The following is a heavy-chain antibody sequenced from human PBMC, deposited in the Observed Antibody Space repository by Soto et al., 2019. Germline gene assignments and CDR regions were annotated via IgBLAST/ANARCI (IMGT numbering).Heavy chain of an antibody. CDR3: ARDVAAKVNWFDP. D-gene: IGHD2-15*01. CDR1: GGSISSFY. V-gene: IGHV4-59*01. J-gene: IGHJ5*02. CDR2: IYYSGST. Sequence: SETLSLTCTVFGGSISSFYWSWIRQPPGKGLEWIGYIYYSGSTNYNPSLKSRVTISVDTSKNQFSLKLSSVTAADTAVYYCARDVAAKVNWFDPWGQGTLVTVSS.